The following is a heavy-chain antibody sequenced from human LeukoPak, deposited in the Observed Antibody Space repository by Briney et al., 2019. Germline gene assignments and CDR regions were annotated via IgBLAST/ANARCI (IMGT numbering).Heavy chain of an antibody. CDR3: ARGYSSSWYKANWFDP. CDR1: GYTFTSYD. V-gene: IGHV1-8*01. Sequence: VASVKVSCKASGYTFTSYDINWVRQATGQGLEWMGWLNPNSGNTGYAQKFQGRVTMTRNTSISTAYMELSSLRSEDTAVYYCARGYSSSWYKANWFDPWGQGTLVTVSS. J-gene: IGHJ5*02. CDR2: LNPNSGNT. D-gene: IGHD6-13*01.